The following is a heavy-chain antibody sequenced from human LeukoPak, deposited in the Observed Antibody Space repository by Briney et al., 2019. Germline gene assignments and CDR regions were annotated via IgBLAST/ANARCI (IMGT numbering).Heavy chain of an antibody. CDR3: ARDWDSSSWSQFDY. CDR1: GFTFSYYW. V-gene: IGHV3-7*01. D-gene: IGHD6-13*01. J-gene: IGHJ4*02. CDR2: IKQDGGEK. Sequence: GGSLRLSCAASGFTFSYYWMSWVRQAPGKGLEWVANIKQDGGEKYYVDSVKGRFTISRDNAKNTLYLQMNSLRAEDTAVYYCARDWDSSSWSQFDYWGQGTLVTVSS.